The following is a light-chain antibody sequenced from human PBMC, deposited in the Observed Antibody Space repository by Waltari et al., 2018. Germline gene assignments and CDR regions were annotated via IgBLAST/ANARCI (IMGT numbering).Light chain of an antibody. Sequence: QMTQSPSFLSASLGDRVTITCEASQDISNYLNWYQQKPGTVPKLLISDASTLETGVPSRFSGTGSGTLFTFTINSLQPEDIGTYYCQQYDTPPYSFGQGTRVEMK. CDR2: DAS. CDR3: QQYDTPPYS. CDR1: QDISNY. J-gene: IGKJ2*03. V-gene: IGKV1-33*01.